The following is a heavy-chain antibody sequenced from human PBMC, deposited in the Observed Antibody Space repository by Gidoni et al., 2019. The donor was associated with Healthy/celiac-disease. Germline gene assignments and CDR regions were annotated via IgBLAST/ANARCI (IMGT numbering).Heavy chain of an antibody. J-gene: IGHJ4*02. Sequence: QVQLVQSGAEVKKPGSSVKVSCKASGGTFRSYAISWVRQAPGQGLEWMGGIIPIFGTANYAQKFQGRVTITADESTSTAYMELSSLRSEDTAVYYGASFHLSYEPTHLDYWGQGTLVTVSS. CDR3: ASFHLSYEPTHLDY. CDR1: GGTFRSYA. D-gene: IGHD1-26*01. CDR2: IIPIFGTA. V-gene: IGHV1-69*01.